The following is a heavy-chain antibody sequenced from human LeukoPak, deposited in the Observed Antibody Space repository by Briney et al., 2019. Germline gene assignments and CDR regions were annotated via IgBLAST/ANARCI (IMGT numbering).Heavy chain of an antibody. V-gene: IGHV1-69*04. D-gene: IGHD3-10*01. CDR1: GGTFSSYA. CDR2: IIPILGIA. Sequence: SVKVSCKASGGTFSSYAISWVRQAPGQGLEWMGRIIPILGIANYAQKFQGRVTITADKSTSTAYMGLSSLRSEDTAVYYCARDALYYGSGSYYNDFDYWGQGTLVTVSS. J-gene: IGHJ4*02. CDR3: ARDALYYGSGSYYNDFDY.